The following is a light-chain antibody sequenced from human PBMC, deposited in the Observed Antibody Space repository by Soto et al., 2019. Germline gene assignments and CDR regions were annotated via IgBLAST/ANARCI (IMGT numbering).Light chain of an antibody. J-gene: IGLJ1*01. Sequence: QSALTQPASVSGSPGQSITISCTGTSSDVGGYNYVSWSQQHPGKAPKLMIYEVSNRPSGVSNRFSGSNSGNTASLTISGLQAEDEADYYCSSYTSSSTLVFGTGTKLTVL. CDR2: EVS. CDR1: SSDVGGYNY. V-gene: IGLV2-14*01. CDR3: SSYTSSSTLV.